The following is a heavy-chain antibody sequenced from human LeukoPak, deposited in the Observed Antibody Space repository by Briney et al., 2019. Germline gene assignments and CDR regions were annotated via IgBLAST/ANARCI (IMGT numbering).Heavy chain of an antibody. CDR3: ARRGSGVHNFDC. V-gene: IGHV3-7*01. CDR1: GFTFSTYW. Sequence: GGSLRLSCAASGFTFSTYWMNWVRQAPGKGLEWVANIKQDGSEKYYVDSVKGRFTISRDNAKNTVSLQMDSLRAEDTAVYYCARRGSGVHNFDCWGPGTLVTVSS. D-gene: IGHD1-26*01. CDR2: IKQDGSEK. J-gene: IGHJ4*02.